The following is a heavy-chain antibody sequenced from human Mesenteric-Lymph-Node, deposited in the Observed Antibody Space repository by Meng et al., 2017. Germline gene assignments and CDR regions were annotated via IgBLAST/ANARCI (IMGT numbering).Heavy chain of an antibody. V-gene: IGHV3-48*04. Sequence: GESLKISCAASGFTFSSYSMNWVRQAPGKGLEWVSYISSSGSTIYYADSVKGRFTISRDNAKNSLYLQMNSLRAEDTAVYYCARDGRGLQRGRYGMDVWGQGTTVTVSS. CDR2: ISSSGSTI. D-gene: IGHD5-24*01. CDR3: ARDGRGLQRGRYGMDV. J-gene: IGHJ6*02. CDR1: GFTFSSYS.